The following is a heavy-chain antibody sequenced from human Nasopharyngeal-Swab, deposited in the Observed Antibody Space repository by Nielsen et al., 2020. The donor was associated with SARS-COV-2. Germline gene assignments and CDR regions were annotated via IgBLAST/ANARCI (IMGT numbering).Heavy chain of an antibody. D-gene: IGHD3-3*01. CDR1: GGSISSGGYY. Sequence: SATLSLTCTVSGGSISSGGYYWSWFRKHPGKGLEWIGYIYYSGSTYYNPSLKSRVTISVDTSKNQFSLKLSSVTAADTAVYYCARAPHTIFGVVTAFDYWGQGTLVTVSS. J-gene: IGHJ4*02. V-gene: IGHV4-31*03. CDR2: IYYSGST. CDR3: ARAPHTIFGVVTAFDY.